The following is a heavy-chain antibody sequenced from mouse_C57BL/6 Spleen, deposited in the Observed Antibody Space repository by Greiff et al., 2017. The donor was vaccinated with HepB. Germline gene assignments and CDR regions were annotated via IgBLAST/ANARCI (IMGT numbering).Heavy chain of an antibody. CDR2: IDPENGDT. CDR1: GFNIKDDY. Sequence: EVQLQQSGAELVRPGASVKLSCTASGFNIKDDYMHWVKQRPEQGLEWIGWIDPENGDTEYASKFQGKATITADKSSNTAYLQLSSLTSEDTAVYYCTLQDYAMDYWGQGTSVTVSS. J-gene: IGHJ4*01. V-gene: IGHV14-4*01. CDR3: TLQDYAMDY.